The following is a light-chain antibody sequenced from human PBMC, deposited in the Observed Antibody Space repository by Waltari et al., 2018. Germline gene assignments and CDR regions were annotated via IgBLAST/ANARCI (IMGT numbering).Light chain of an antibody. CDR1: QSILYTTTNNNY. CDR3: QQYYTTPLT. CDR2: WAS. V-gene: IGKV4-1*01. J-gene: IGKJ4*01. Sequence: DIVMTQSPDSLAVSLGERATINCKSSQSILYTTTNNNYLAWYQQKAGQPPKLLIYWASNRRSGVPDRFSGSGSGTDFTLTISSLQAEDVAVYYCQQYYTTPLTFGGGTRVEI.